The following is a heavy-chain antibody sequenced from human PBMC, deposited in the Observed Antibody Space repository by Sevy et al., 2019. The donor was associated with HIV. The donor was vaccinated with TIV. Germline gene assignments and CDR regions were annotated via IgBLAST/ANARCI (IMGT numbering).Heavy chain of an antibody. J-gene: IGHJ3*02. V-gene: IGHV4-39*01. CDR3: ARHGHLASAFDI. Sequence: SETLSLTCTISGGSVSSSNYCWGWIRQPPGKGLEWIGTINYTASAHYNPSLKSRVTISVDTSKNQVSLRLRFVTAADTAVYFCARHGHLASAFDIWGQGTMVTVSS. CDR2: INYTASA. CDR1: GGSVSSSNYC.